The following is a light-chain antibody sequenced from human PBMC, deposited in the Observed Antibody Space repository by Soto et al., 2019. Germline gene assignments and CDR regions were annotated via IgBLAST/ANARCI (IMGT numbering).Light chain of an antibody. Sequence: DIVMTQSTLSLPVTPGEPASISCRSSQSLRHHNGYYYLDGYLQKPGQSPQVLIYLGSNRASGVPDRVSGSGSGTVFTLKISRVEAEDVGVYYCIQTLQAPYSFGQGTKLEIK. CDR1: QSLRHHNGYYY. CDR2: LGS. J-gene: IGKJ2*01. V-gene: IGKV2-28*01. CDR3: IQTLQAPYS.